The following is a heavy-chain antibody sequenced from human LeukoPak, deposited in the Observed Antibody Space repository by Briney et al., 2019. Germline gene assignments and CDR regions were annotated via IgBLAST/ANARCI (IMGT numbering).Heavy chain of an antibody. CDR2: ISVGGGST. J-gene: IGHJ4*02. Sequence: GGSLRLSCAASGFTFSTYWMTWVRQAPGKGLEWVSAISVGGGSTYYADSVKGRFTISRDNSKNTLYLQMNSLRAEDTAVYYCAKDLTSLGATNYWGQGTLVTVSS. CDR3: AKDLTSLGATNY. CDR1: GFTFSTYW. V-gene: IGHV3-23*01. D-gene: IGHD1-26*01.